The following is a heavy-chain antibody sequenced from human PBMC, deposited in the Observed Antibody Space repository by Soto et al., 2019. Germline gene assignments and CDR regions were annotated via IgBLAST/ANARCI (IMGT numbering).Heavy chain of an antibody. D-gene: IGHD2-15*01. CDR3: ARGRTLVVGASQNYYSYYRHV. CDR2: TYYRSKWYN. J-gene: IGHJ6*03. CDR1: GDSVSSSSAA. V-gene: IGHV6-1*01. Sequence: SQTLSLTCAISGDSVSSSSAAWNRIRQSPSRGLEWLGRTYYRSKWYNDYAVSVKSRIIINSDTSQNQFSLQLNPVTPEDTAVYYCARGRTLVVGASQNYYSYYRHVWDKGPTVPVSS.